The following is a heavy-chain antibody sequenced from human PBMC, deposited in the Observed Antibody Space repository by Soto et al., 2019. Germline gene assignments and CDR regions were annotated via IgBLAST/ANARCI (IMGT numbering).Heavy chain of an antibody. CDR1: GFTFSDHY. CDR3: HRTRLVRGIFFDY. V-gene: IGHV3-72*01. CDR2: SRNKANSYTS. J-gene: IGHJ4*02. D-gene: IGHD6-19*01. Sequence: EVQLVESGGNLVQPGGSLRLSCAASGFTFSDHYMDWVRQAPGKGLEWVGRSRNKANSYTSDYAAFGKGRFTISRDDAKQTVCLQTEGLDVDYWAVYFCHRTRLVRGIFFDYWGQGTLVTVSS.